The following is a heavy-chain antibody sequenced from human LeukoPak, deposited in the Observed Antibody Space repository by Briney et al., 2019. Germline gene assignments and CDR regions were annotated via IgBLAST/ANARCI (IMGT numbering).Heavy chain of an antibody. CDR1: GGSFRGFY. V-gene: IGHV4-34*01. Sequence: PSETLSLTCAVYGGSFRGFYWTWVRQPPGKGVEWGGEINHSGNTNYKTSLERRVTISVETCKKKISQRRSSVTAADTAVYYCARTYYDSRGYYYYYYMDVWGKGTTVTISS. J-gene: IGHJ6*03. CDR2: INHSGNT. D-gene: IGHD3-22*01. CDR3: ARTYYDSRGYYYYYYMDV.